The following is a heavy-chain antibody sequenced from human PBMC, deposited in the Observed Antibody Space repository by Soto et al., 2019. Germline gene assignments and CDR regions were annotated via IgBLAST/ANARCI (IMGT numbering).Heavy chain of an antibody. CDR2: IDPSDSST. Sequence: GESLKISCKGSGYSFTSYWISWVRQMPGKGLEWMGRIDPSDSSTNYSPSFQGHVTISTDKSISSAYLQWSGLKASDTAMYYWARHLGGNYFDYWGQGIQVTVSS. V-gene: IGHV5-10-1*01. CDR1: GYSFTSYW. CDR3: ARHLGGNYFDY. J-gene: IGHJ4*02.